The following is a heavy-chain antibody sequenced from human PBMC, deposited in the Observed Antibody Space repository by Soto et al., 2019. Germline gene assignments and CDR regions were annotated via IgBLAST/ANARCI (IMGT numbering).Heavy chain of an antibody. CDR2: ISSNSSYI. CDR1: GFTFSSYS. V-gene: IGHV3-21*01. CDR3: AMGPDSDY. J-gene: IGHJ4*02. Sequence: GGSLRLSCAASGFTFSSYSMNWVRQAPGKGLEWVSSISSNSSYIYYADSVKGRFTISRDNSKNTLYLQMNSLRAEDTAVYYCAMGPDSDYCGQGTLVTVSS.